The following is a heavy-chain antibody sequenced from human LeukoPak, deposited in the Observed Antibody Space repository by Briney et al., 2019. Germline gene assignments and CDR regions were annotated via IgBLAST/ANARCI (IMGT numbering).Heavy chain of an antibody. CDR1: GFTFSSYA. D-gene: IGHD1-1*01. CDR3: AQHGYNWNDGFDY. CDR2: ISGSGGST. J-gene: IGHJ4*02. Sequence: PGGSLRLSCAASGFTFSSYAMSWVRQAPGKGLEWVSAISGSGGSTYYADSVKGRFTISRDNSKNTLYLQMNSLRAEDTAVYYCAQHGYNWNDGFDYWGRGTLVTVSS. V-gene: IGHV3-23*01.